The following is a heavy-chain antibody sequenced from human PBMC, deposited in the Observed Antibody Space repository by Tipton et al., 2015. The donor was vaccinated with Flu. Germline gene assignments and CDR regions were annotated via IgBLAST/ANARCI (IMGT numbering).Heavy chain of an antibody. CDR1: GYSISSGYY. V-gene: IGHV4-38-2*02. Sequence: TLSLTCTVSGYSISSGYYWGWIRQPPGKGLEWIGSIYHSGSTYYNPSLKSRVTISVDTSKNQFSLKLGSVTAADTAVYYCARGPEQWLVNPHYFDYWGQGTLVTVSS. CDR2: IYHSGST. D-gene: IGHD6-19*01. J-gene: IGHJ4*02. CDR3: ARGPEQWLVNPHYFDY.